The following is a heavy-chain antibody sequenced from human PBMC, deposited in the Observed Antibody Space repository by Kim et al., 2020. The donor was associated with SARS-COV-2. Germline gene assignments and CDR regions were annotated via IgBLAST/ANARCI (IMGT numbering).Heavy chain of an antibody. CDR3: AKIPSRYYYDSSSIEY. V-gene: IGHV3-9*01. CDR2: ISWNSGSI. D-gene: IGHD3-22*01. CDR1: GFTFGDYA. J-gene: IGHJ4*02. Sequence: GGSLRLSCAASGFTFGDYAMHWVRQAPGKGLEWVSGISWNSGSIGYADSVKGRFTISRDNAKNSLYLQMNSLRAEDTALYYCAKIPSRYYYDSSSIEYWGQGTLVTVSS.